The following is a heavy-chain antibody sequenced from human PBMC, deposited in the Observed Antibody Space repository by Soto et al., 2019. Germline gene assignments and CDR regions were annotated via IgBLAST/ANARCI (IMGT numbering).Heavy chain of an antibody. CDR1: GFTFSSYG. D-gene: IGHD2-15*01. Sequence: GGSLRLSCVPSGFTFSSYGMHWVRQAPGKGLEWVAVIWYDGSNKYYADSVQGRFTISRDNSKNALFLQMNSLRAEDTAVYYCVRDDMSVFGPSAFDIWGQGTMVT. V-gene: IGHV3-33*01. J-gene: IGHJ3*02. CDR3: VRDDMSVFGPSAFDI. CDR2: IWYDGSNK.